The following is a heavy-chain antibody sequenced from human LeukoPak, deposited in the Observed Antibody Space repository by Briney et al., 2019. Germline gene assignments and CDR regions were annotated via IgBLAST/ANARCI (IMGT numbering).Heavy chain of an antibody. CDR3: AKERYYGSGRGRDFDY. CDR1: GFTFSSYS. V-gene: IGHV3-30*02. D-gene: IGHD3-10*01. J-gene: IGHJ4*02. Sequence: GGSLRLSCAASGFTFSSYSMNWVRQAPGKGLEWVAFIRYDGSNKYYADSVKGRFTISRDNSKNTLYLQMDSLRAEDTAVYYCAKERYYGSGRGRDFDYWGQGTLVTVSS. CDR2: IRYDGSNK.